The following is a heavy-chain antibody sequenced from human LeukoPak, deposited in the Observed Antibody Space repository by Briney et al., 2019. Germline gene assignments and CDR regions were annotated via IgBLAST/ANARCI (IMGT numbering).Heavy chain of an antibody. CDR1: GDSISSYY. V-gene: IGHV4-4*09. CDR3: ARLAHYYDNSGYLFDY. D-gene: IGHD3-22*01. J-gene: IGHJ4*02. Sequence: SETLSLTCTVSGDSISSYYWSWIRQPPGKGLEWIGYIYTSGGTNYIPSLKGRVTISIDTSKNQFSLKLSSVTAADSAVYYCARLAHYYDNSGYLFDYWGQGTLVTVSS. CDR2: IYTSGGT.